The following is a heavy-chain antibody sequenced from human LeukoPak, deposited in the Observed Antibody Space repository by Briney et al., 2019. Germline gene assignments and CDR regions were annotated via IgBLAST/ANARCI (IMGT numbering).Heavy chain of an antibody. Sequence: ASVKASCKASGYTFTGYYMHWVRQAPGQGLEWLGRINPKTGGSNYAQKFQGRVTMTSDTSTSTAYMELSRLNSDDTAVYYCTTIVSGINYWGQGTLVTVSS. J-gene: IGHJ4*02. CDR1: GYTFTGYY. D-gene: IGHD1-20*01. V-gene: IGHV1-2*06. CDR3: TTIVSGINY. CDR2: INPKTGGS.